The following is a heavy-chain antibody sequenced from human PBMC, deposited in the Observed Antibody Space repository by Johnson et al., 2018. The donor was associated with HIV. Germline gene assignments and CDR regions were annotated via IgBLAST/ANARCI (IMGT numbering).Heavy chain of an antibody. Sequence: QVQLVESGGGVVQPGGSLRLSCAASGFTFSSYGMHWVRQAPGKGLEWVAFIRYDGSNKYYADSVKGRFTISRDNSKNTLYLQMNSLRAEDTAVYHCARPMESGYSSSWYAAFDIWGQGTMVTVSS. CDR3: ARPMESGYSSSWYAAFDI. J-gene: IGHJ3*02. D-gene: IGHD6-13*01. CDR1: GFTFSSYG. V-gene: IGHV3-30*02. CDR2: IRYDGSNK.